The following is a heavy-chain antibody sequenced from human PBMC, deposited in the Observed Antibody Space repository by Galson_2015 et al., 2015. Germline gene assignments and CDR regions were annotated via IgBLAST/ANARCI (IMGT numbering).Heavy chain of an antibody. V-gene: IGHV4-34*01. Sequence: SETLSLTCAVYGASLGNDYWSWIRQPPGKGLEWIGEIRHTGTTNYNPSLKSRVTISVDTSKTQFSLKLSSVTAADTAMYYCAKGGTWRTDNDYWGQGTLVTVSS. D-gene: IGHD1-1*01. CDR1: GASLGNDY. J-gene: IGHJ4*02. CDR2: IRHTGTT. CDR3: AKGGTWRTDNDY.